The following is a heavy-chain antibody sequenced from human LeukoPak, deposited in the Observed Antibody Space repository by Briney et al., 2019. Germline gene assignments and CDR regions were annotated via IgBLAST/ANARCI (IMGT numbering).Heavy chain of an antibody. CDR1: GFTFSGYT. Sequence: GGSLRLSCAASGFTFSGYTMNWVRQAPGKGLEWVSYISSTGNTIYYAHSVKGRFTISRDNAKNSLSLQMKSLRDEDAAVYYCAKHQLVGDWYFDLWGRGTLVTVSS. CDR3: AKHQLVGDWYFDL. CDR2: ISSTGNTI. D-gene: IGHD6-13*01. V-gene: IGHV3-48*02. J-gene: IGHJ2*01.